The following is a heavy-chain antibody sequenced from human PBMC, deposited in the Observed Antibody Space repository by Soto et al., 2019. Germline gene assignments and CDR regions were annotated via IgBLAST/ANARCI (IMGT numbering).Heavy chain of an antibody. CDR2: VSYGGST. J-gene: IGHJ4*02. CDR3: SRGILV. V-gene: IGHV4-31*03. CDR1: GGSINSGGYC. D-gene: IGHD5-18*01. Sequence: QVQLQESGPGLVKPSQTLSLTCTVSGGSINSGGYCWSWIRQHPGKGLDWIGCVSYGGSTSYNPSLISRVTISVGTSKNQFSLKLTSVTAADTAVYYCSRGILVWGQGALITVSS.